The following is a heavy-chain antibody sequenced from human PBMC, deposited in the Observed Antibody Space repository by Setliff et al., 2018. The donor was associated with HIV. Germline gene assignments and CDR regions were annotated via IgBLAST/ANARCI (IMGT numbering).Heavy chain of an antibody. J-gene: IGHJ4*02. Sequence: SCAASGFTFSNAWMSWVRQAPGKGLEWVGRIKSKAYGGTTEYAASVKGRFTISRDDSKSIAYLQMNSLKTEDTAVYYCTRDLSHIVVVMPRFRYWGQGTLVTVSS. D-gene: IGHD2-21*01. V-gene: IGHV3-15*01. CDR1: GFTFSNAW. CDR2: IKSKAYGGTT. CDR3: TRDLSHIVVVMPRFRY.